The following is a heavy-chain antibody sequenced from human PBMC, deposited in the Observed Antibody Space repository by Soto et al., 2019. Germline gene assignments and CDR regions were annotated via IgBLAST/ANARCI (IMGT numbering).Heavy chain of an antibody. Sequence: QVQLVQSGAEVKKPGSSVKVSCKASGGTFSSYTISWVRQAPGQGLEWMGRIIPILGIANYAQKFQGRVTITADKSTSTAYMELSSLRSEDTAVYYCARDGGNVDTAMDADASIDYWGQGTLVTVSS. D-gene: IGHD5-18*01. J-gene: IGHJ4*02. CDR1: GGTFSSYT. V-gene: IGHV1-69*08. CDR3: ARDGGNVDTAMDADASIDY. CDR2: IIPILGIA.